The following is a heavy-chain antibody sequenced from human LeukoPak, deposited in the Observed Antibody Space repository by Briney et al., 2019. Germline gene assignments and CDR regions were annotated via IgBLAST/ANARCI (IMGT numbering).Heavy chain of an antibody. CDR1: GYTFTDYY. D-gene: IGHD3-16*02. CDR3: ARLSTPNLYYFDY. Sequence: GASVKVSCKASGYTFTDYYIQWMRQAPGQGLEWMGWINPNSGGTKYPQKLQGRVTMTRDTSISTAYMELSGLRSDDTAVYYCARLSTPNLYYFDYWGQGTLVTVSS. CDR2: INPNSGGT. J-gene: IGHJ4*02. V-gene: IGHV1-2*02.